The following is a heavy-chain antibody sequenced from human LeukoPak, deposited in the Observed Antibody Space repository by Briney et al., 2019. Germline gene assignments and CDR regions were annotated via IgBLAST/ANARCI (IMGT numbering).Heavy chain of an antibody. D-gene: IGHD3-10*01. CDR1: GYSLTSYL. V-gene: IGHV5-51*01. J-gene: IGHJ5*02. Sequence: GESPNLSRHGSGYSLTSYLIGRERQIPRKGLGGVGVICPSDSDTRYKPSFQRQVTISADKSISTAYLQWSSLKASDTAMYYCARRLWFGESNWFDPWGKGTLVTVSS. CDR2: ICPSDSDT. CDR3: ARRLWFGESNWFDP.